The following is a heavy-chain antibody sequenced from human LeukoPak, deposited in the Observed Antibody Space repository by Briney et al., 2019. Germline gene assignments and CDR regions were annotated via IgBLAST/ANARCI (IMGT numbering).Heavy chain of an antibody. CDR2: IRYDGSNK. CDR3: AKAPARGVISHLDY. J-gene: IGHJ4*02. Sequence: GGSLRLSCAASGFTLSSYGMHWVRQAPGKGLEWVAFIRYDGSNKYYADSVKGRLTISRDNSENTLWLQMTSLRAEDTAVYYCAKAPARGVISHLDYWGQGTLVTVSS. V-gene: IGHV3-30*02. CDR1: GFTLSSYG. D-gene: IGHD3-10*01.